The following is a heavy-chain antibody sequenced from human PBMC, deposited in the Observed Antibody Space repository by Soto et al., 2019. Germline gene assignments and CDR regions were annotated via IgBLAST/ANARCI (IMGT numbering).Heavy chain of an antibody. CDR3: ARSPRGYSYGKFDY. J-gene: IGHJ4*02. V-gene: IGHV4-30-4*01. CDR2: IYYSGST. CDR1: GGSISSGDYY. Sequence: SETLSLTCTVSGGSISSGDYYWSWIRQPPGKGLERIGYIYYSGSTYYNPSLKSRVTISVDTSKNQFSLKLSSVTAADTAVYYCARSPRGYSYGKFDYWGQGTLVTVSS. D-gene: IGHD5-18*01.